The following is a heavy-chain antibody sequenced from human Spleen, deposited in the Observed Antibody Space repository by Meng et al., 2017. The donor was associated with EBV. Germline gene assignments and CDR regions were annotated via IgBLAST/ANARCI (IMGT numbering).Heavy chain of an antibody. CDR1: SWPLIGYY. CDR3: ATGWGKANY. CDR2: INHIGTT. D-gene: IGHD3-16*01. V-gene: IGHV4-34*01. Sequence: QVQLQQWGAGLLKLSQTLSLSCAVSSWPLIGYYCTWIRQSPGKGLDWIGDINHIGTTNYNPSLTSRVTISLDTSKKQFSLRLISVTAADTAVYYCATGWGKANYWGQGTLVTVSS. J-gene: IGHJ4*02.